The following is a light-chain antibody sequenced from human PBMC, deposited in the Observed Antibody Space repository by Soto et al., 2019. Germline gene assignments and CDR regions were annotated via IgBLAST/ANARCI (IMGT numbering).Light chain of an antibody. J-gene: IGKJ5*01. CDR2: AAS. Sequence: DIQMPQSPSSLSASVGDSVTITCRASQSIRSYLNWYQQKRGKAPKLXIYAASSLQSGVQSRFSGSGSGTDFTLTISSLQPEDFATDYCQQSYSIPITFGQGTGLEIK. CDR3: QQSYSIPIT. V-gene: IGKV1-39*01. CDR1: QSIRSY.